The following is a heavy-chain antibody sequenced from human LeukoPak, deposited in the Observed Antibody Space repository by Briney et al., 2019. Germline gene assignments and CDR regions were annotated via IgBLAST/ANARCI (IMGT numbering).Heavy chain of an antibody. CDR2: ISAYNGNT. V-gene: IGHV1-18*01. D-gene: IGHD6-19*01. CDR3: ARHNYIHQQWLPTLYYYHYMDF. Sequence: GASVKVSCKASGYTFTSYGISWVRQAPRQGLEWMRWISAYNGNTNNAQNVHDRVTMTINTSLSTAYMELKSLRSDDTAVYYCARHNYIHQQWLPTLYYYHYMDFWGKGTTVTVSS. CDR1: GYTFTSYG. J-gene: IGHJ6*03.